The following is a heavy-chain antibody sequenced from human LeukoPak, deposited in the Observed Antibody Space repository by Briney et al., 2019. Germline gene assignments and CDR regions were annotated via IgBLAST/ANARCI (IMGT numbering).Heavy chain of an antibody. CDR1: GYTFTSYD. V-gene: IGHV1-8*03. CDR2: MNPNSGNT. Sequence: GASVKVSCKASGYTFTSYDINWVRQATGQGLEWMGWMNPNSGNTGYAQKFQGRVTITRNTSISTAYMELSSLRSEDTAVYYCARGWSLREAVAGYWGQGTLVTVSS. D-gene: IGHD6-19*01. J-gene: IGHJ4*02. CDR3: ARGWSLREAVAGY.